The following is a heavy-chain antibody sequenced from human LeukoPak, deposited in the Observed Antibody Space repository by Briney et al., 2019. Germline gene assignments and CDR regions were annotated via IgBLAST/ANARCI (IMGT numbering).Heavy chain of an antibody. D-gene: IGHD2-15*01. CDR3: ARYCSGGSCFRG. CDR2: IYHSGST. V-gene: IGHV4-34*01. Sequence: SETLSLTCAVYGGSFSGYYWSWIRQPPGKGLEWIGEIYHSGSTNYNPSLKSRVTISVDKSKNQFSLKLSSVTAADTAVYYCARYCSGGSCFRGWGQGTLVTVSS. CDR1: GGSFSGYY. J-gene: IGHJ4*02.